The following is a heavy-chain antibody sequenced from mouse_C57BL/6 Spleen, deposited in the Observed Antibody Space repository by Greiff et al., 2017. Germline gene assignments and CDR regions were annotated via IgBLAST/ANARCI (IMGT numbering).Heavy chain of an antibody. V-gene: IGHV14-2*01. CDR1: GFNIKDYY. J-gene: IGHJ2*01. CDR2: IDPEDGET. CDR3: ARTPASITTVVDY. Sequence: VQLQQSGAELVKPGASVKLSCTASGFNIKDYYMHWVKQRTEQGLEWIGRIDPEDGETKYAPKFQGKATITADTSSNTAYLQLSSLPSEDTAVYYGARTPASITTVVDYWGQGTTLTVSS. D-gene: IGHD1-1*01.